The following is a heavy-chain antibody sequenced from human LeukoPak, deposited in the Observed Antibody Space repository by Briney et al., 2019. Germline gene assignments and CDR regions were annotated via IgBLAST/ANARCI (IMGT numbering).Heavy chain of an antibody. CDR3: ARDGRYYYAFDI. CDR1: GGSISSYY. J-gene: IGHJ3*02. Sequence: SETLSLTCTVSGGSISSYYWSWIRQPPGKGLEWIGYIYYSGSTYYNPSLKSRATISVDTSKNQFSLKLSSVTAADTAVYYCARDGRYYYAFDIWGQGTMVTVSS. V-gene: IGHV4-59*12. D-gene: IGHD1-26*01. CDR2: IYYSGST.